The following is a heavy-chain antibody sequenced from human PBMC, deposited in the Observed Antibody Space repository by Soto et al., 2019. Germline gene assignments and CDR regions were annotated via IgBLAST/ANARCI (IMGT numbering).Heavy chain of an antibody. CDR1: GVTFSNYA. CDR2: ISGGGGDT. J-gene: IGHJ3*02. D-gene: IGHD3-22*01. V-gene: IGHV3-23*01. Sequence: PGGSLRLSCTASGVTFSNYAMSWVRQAPGKGLEWASSISGGGGDTYYAGSVKGRFTISRDNSKNTLFLQMNSLRVEDTALYYCAKKDGTDGYYDTFDIWGRGTMVTVSS. CDR3: AKKDGTDGYYDTFDI.